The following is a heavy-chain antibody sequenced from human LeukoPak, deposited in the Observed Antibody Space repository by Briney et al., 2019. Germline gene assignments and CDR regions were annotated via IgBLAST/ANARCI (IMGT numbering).Heavy chain of an antibody. J-gene: IGHJ4*02. Sequence: PGGSLRLSCAAPGFTFSSYGMHWVRQAPGKGLEWVAVISYDGSNKYYADSVKGRFTISRDNSKNTLYLQMNSLRAEDTAVYYCAKDQSGTLTEDYWGQGTLVTVSS. V-gene: IGHV3-30*18. CDR3: AKDQSGTLTEDY. CDR2: ISYDGSNK. D-gene: IGHD1-26*01. CDR1: GFTFSSYG.